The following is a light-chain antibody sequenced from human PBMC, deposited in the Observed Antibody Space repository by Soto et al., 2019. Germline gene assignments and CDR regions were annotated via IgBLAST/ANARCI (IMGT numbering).Light chain of an antibody. CDR2: KAS. CDR3: QQYDRFPYT. Sequence: DIQMTQSPSTLSASVGDTVTITCRASQSISNWLAWYQQKPGQAPKLLIHKASTLASGVPSRFSGSGSGTEFTLTISSLQSDDFATFYCQQYDRFPYTFGQGTKLEIK. V-gene: IGKV1-5*03. CDR1: QSISNW. J-gene: IGKJ2*01.